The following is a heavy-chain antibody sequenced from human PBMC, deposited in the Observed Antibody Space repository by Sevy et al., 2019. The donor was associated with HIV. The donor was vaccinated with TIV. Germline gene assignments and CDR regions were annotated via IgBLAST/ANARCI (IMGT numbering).Heavy chain of an antibody. CDR3: ARDGIAARLGLDY. CDR1: GFTFSSSA. Sequence: GGSLRLSCAASGFTFSSSAMHWVRQAPGKGLEWVALISYDASNIFYADSVKGRFTSSRDNSKNTLYQQMNSLRVEDTAVYYCARDGIAARLGLDYWGQGTLVTVSS. D-gene: IGHD6-6*01. CDR2: ISYDASNI. V-gene: IGHV3-30-3*01. J-gene: IGHJ4*02.